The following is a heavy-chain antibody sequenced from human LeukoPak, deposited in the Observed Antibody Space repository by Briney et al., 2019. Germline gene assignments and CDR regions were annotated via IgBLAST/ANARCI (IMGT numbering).Heavy chain of an antibody. Sequence: ASVKASCKASGYTFTGYYMHWVRQAPGQGLEWMGWINPNSGGTNYAQKFQGRITMTRDTSISTAYMELSRLRSDDTAVYYCARDYGGDYNRFDPWGQGTLVTVSS. V-gene: IGHV1-2*02. CDR3: ARDYGGDYNRFDP. CDR2: INPNSGGT. J-gene: IGHJ5*02. D-gene: IGHD4-23*01. CDR1: GYTFTGYY.